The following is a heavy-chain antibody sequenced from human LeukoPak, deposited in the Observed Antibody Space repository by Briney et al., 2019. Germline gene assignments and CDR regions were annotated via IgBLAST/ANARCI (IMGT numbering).Heavy chain of an antibody. CDR2: IVVGNGNT. J-gene: IGHJ3*02. D-gene: IGHD3-22*01. Sequence: ASVKVSCKASGFTFTSSAMQWVRQARGQRLEWIGWIVVGNGNTNYAQKFQERVTITRDMSTSTAYMELSSLRSEDTAVYYCAALGGRDSSGYLRDAFDIWGQGTMVTVSS. V-gene: IGHV1-58*02. CDR3: AALGGRDSSGYLRDAFDI. CDR1: GFTFTSSA.